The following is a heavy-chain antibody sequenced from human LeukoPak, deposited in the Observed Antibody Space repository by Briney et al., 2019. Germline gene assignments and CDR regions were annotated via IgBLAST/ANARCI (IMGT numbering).Heavy chain of an antibody. CDR3: ARASGAPYYYYGMDV. Sequence: GGSLRLSCAASGFTFSSYGMHWVRQAPGKGLEWVAVISYDGSNKYYADSVKGRFTISRDNSKNTLYLQMNSLRAEDTAVYYCARASGAPYYYYGMDVWGQGTTVTVSS. J-gene: IGHJ6*02. D-gene: IGHD2-15*01. CDR1: GFTFSSYG. CDR2: ISYDGSNK. V-gene: IGHV3-30*03.